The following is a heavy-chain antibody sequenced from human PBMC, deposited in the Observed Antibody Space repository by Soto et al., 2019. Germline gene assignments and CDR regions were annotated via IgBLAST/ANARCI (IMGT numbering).Heavy chain of an antibody. CDR2: FDPEDGET. D-gene: IGHD6-19*01. J-gene: IGHJ4*02. CDR1: GYTLTELS. Sequence: GASVKVSCKVSGYTLTELSMHWVRQAPGKGLEWMGGFDPEDGETIYAQKFQGRVTMTEDTSTDTAYMELSSLRSEDTAVYYCATDTIAVAGFDYWGQGTLVTVS. V-gene: IGHV1-24*01. CDR3: ATDTIAVAGFDY.